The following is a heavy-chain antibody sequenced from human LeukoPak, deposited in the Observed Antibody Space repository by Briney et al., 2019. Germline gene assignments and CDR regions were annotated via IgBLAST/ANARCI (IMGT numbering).Heavy chain of an antibody. J-gene: IGHJ4*02. CDR1: GFTFDDYG. CDR3: ARARTYYYDSSGYLDYFDY. Sequence: AGGSLRLSCAASGFTFDDYGMSWVRQAPGKGLEWVSGINWNGGSTGYADSVKGRFTISRDNAKNSLYLQMNSLRAEDTALYYCARARTYYYDSSGYLDYFDYWGQGTLVTVSS. V-gene: IGHV3-20*04. D-gene: IGHD3-22*01. CDR2: INWNGGST.